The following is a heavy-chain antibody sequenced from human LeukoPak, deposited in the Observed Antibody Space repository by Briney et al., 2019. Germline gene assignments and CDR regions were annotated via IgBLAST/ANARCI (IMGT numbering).Heavy chain of an antibody. CDR3: ARHRAGYSYGPSYYYYYMDV. V-gene: IGHV4-34*01. Sequence: SETLSLTCAVYGGSFSGYYWSWIRQPPGKGLEWIGEINHSGSTNYNPSLKSRVTISVDTSKNQFSLKLSSVTAADTAVYYCARHRAGYSYGPSYYYYYMDVWGKGTTVTISS. J-gene: IGHJ6*03. CDR1: GGSFSGYY. CDR2: INHSGST. D-gene: IGHD5-18*01.